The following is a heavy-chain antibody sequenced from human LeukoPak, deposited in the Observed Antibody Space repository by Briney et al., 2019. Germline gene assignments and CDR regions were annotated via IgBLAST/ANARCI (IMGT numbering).Heavy chain of an antibody. D-gene: IGHD6-19*01. CDR2: MSTADDKT. Sequence: RASVKVSCKASGYTFITYGLSWVRQAPGQGLEWMGWMSTADDKTKSAQNFQGRVTMTKDTSTSTAYMELRSLTDGDTAVYYCARDVNSRWYPLDYWGQGTLVTVSS. V-gene: IGHV1-18*01. CDR3: ARDVNSRWYPLDY. CDR1: GYTFITYG. J-gene: IGHJ4*02.